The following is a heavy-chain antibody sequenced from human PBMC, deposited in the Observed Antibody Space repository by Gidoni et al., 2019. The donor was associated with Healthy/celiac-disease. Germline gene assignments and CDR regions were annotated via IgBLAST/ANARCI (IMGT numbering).Heavy chain of an antibody. CDR1: GFTFSSYA. CDR3: ARAQEEYSSSTPFDY. D-gene: IGHD6-6*01. CDR2: ISYDGSNK. Sequence: QVQLVESGGGVVQPGRSLRLSCAASGFTFSSYAMHWVRQAPGKGLEWVAVISYDGSNKYYADSVKGRFTISRDNSKNTLYLQMNSLRAEDTAVYYCARAQEEYSSSTPFDYWGQGTLVTVSS. J-gene: IGHJ4*02. V-gene: IGHV3-30-3*01.